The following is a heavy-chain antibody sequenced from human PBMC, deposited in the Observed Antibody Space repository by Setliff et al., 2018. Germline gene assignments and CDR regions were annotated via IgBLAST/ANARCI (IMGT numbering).Heavy chain of an antibody. Sequence: SETPSLTCSASGVDVIERLYYWSWVRQSPGKGLEWIGTRYYTGTTFYNPSLESRVAVSLDASEKRFSLNLRSVTTADTAVYYCARHFYPPDFFAHWGQGLLVTVSS. J-gene: IGHJ4*02. CDR1: GVDVIERLYY. CDR3: ARHFYPPDFFAH. CDR2: RYYTGTT. V-gene: IGHV4-39*01. D-gene: IGHD3-3*01.